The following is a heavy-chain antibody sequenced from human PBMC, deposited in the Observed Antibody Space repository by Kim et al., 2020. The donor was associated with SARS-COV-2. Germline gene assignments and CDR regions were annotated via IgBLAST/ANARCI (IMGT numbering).Heavy chain of an antibody. CDR3: ARDVKILNYYYYYGMDV. V-gene: IGHV3-33*01. Sequence: GGSLRLSCAASGFTFSSYGMHWVRQAPGKGLEWVAVIWYDGSNKYYADSVKGRFTISRDNSKNTLYLQMNSLRAEDTAVYYCARDVKILNYYYYYGMDVWGQGTTVTVSS. CDR2: IWYDGSNK. J-gene: IGHJ6*02. CDR1: GFTFSSYG.